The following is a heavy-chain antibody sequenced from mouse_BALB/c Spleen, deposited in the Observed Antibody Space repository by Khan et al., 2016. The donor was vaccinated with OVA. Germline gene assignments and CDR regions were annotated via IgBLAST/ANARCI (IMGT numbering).Heavy chain of an antibody. J-gene: IGHJ2*02. CDR1: GYPITSDYA. V-gene: IGHV3-2*02. D-gene: IGHD1-1*01. CDR3: ARVYGGDFDY. Sequence: EVQLVESGPGLVKPSQSLSLTCTVTGYPITSDYAWNWIRQFPGNKLEWMGFISYSGNTKYNPSLKSRFSITRDTSKNQFFLQLNSVTTEDTATYYCARVYGGDFDYWGQGTSLTVSS. CDR2: ISYSGNT.